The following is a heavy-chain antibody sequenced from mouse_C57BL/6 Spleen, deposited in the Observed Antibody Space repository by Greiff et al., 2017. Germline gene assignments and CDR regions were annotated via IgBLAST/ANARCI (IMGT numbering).Heavy chain of an antibody. V-gene: IGHV1-53*01. D-gene: IGHD2-1*01. Sequence: QVHVKQPGTELVKPGASVKLSCKASGYTFTSYWMHWVKQRPGQGLEWIGNINPSNGGTNYNEKFKSKATLTVDKSSSTAYMQLSSLTSEDSAVYYCARGTTMVTTYYFDYWGQGTTLTVSS. J-gene: IGHJ2*01. CDR2: INPSNGGT. CDR1: GYTFTSYW. CDR3: ARGTTMVTTYYFDY.